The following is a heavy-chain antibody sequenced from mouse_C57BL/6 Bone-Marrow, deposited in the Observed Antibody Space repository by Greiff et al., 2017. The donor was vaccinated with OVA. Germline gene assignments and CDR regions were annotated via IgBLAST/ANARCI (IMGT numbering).Heavy chain of an antibody. CDR3: ARELGYDYDWFAY. V-gene: IGHV5-4*01. J-gene: IGHJ3*01. CDR1: GFTFSSYA. Sequence: EVQRVESGGGLVKPGGSLKLSCAASGFTFSSYAMSWVRQTPEKRLEWVATISDGGSYTYYPDNVKGRFTISRDNAKNNLYPQMSHLKSEDTAMYYCARELGYDYDWFAYWGQGTLVTVSA. D-gene: IGHD2-4*01. CDR2: ISDGGSYT.